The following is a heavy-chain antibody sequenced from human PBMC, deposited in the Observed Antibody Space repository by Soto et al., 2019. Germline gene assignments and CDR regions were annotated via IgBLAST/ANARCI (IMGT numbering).Heavy chain of an antibody. CDR2: IYYSGTT. Sequence: PDTLSPTCTVSGGSITRAGYYWTWIRQHPGEGLEWIACIYYSGTTSYRPSLRSRLTLSVDTSKNQCSLKLTSVTAADSAVYFCARTVMPVGNLAAFDHWGQGALVIVSS. CDR3: ARTVMPVGNLAAFDH. J-gene: IGHJ4*02. V-gene: IGHV4-61*08. CDR1: GGSITRAGYY. D-gene: IGHD7-27*01.